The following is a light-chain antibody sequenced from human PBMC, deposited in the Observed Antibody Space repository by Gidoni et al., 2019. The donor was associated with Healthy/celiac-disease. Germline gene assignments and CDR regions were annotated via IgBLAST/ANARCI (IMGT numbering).Light chain of an antibody. J-gene: IGLJ3*02. CDR2: DNN. CDR1: SSNIGNNY. V-gene: IGLV1-51*01. CDR3: GTCDSSLSAGV. Sequence: QSVLTQPPSVSAAPGQKVTISCSGRSSNIGNNYVSWYQQLPGTAPKLLIYDNNKRPSGIPDRFSGSKSGTSATLGITGLQTGDEADYYCGTCDSSLSAGVFGGGTKLTVL.